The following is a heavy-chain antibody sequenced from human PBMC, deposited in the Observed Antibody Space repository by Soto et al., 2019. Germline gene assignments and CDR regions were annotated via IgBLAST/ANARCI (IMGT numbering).Heavy chain of an antibody. CDR1: GGTFSSYA. D-gene: IGHD2-21*01. J-gene: IGHJ3*02. V-gene: IGHV1-69*13. CDR3: AIPGAYGGEKKYAFDI. CDR2: IIPIFGTA. Sequence: GASVKVSCKASGGTFSSYAISWVRQAPGQGLEWMGGIIPIFGTANYAQKFQGRVTITADESTSTAYMELSSLRSEDTAVYYCAIPGAYGGEKKYAFDIWGQGTMVTVSS.